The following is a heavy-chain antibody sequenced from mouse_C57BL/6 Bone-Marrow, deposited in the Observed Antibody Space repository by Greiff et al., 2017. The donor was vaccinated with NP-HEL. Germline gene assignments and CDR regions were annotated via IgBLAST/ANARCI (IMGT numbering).Heavy chain of an antibody. J-gene: IGHJ1*03. CDR3: ARPHYYGSSYCLYFDV. V-gene: IGHV1-22*01. Sequence: EVQLQESGPELVKPGASVKMSCKASGYTFTDYNMHWVKQSHGKSLEWIGYINPNNGGTSYNQKFKGKATLTVNKSSSTAYMELRSLTSEDSAVYYCARPHYYGSSYCLYFDVWGTGTTVTVSS. CDR2: INPNNGGT. CDR1: GYTFTDYN. D-gene: IGHD1-1*01.